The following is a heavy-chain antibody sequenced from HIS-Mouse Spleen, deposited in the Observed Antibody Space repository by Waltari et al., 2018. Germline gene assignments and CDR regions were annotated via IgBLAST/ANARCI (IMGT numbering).Heavy chain of an antibody. D-gene: IGHD2-15*01. Sequence: QVQLQESGPGLVKPSETLSLTCTVSGGSSSSYYWSWIRPPPGKGLEWIGYIYYSGSTNYNPSLKSRVTISVDTSKNQFSLKLSSVTAADTAVYYCARGGLLAATYYFDYWGQGTLVTVSS. CDR2: IYYSGST. CDR1: GGSSSSYY. V-gene: IGHV4-59*08. CDR3: ARGGLLAATYYFDY. J-gene: IGHJ4*02.